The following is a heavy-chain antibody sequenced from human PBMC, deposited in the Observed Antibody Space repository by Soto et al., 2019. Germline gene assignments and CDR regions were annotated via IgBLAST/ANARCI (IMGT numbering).Heavy chain of an antibody. D-gene: IGHD6-19*01. CDR1: GFAFSSYG. Sequence: LRLSCAASGFAFSSYGMHWVRQAPGKGLEWVAVIWYDGSNKYYADSVKGRFTISRDNSKDTLYLEMNSLRVEDTAVYYCARLGSGWCADYWGQGTLVTVSS. CDR2: IWYDGSNK. CDR3: ARLGSGWCADY. J-gene: IGHJ4*02. V-gene: IGHV3-33*01.